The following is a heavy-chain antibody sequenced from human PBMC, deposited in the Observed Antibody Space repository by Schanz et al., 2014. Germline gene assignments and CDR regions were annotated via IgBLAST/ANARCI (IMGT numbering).Heavy chain of an antibody. V-gene: IGHV1-18*01. D-gene: IGHD6-13*01. CDR1: GYTFISYG. Sequence: QVQLVQSGAEVKKPGASVKVSCKASGYTFISYGIKWVRQAPGQGLEWLGWISGSNGNTNYTQKFQGRVTMTRDTSTSTVYMELSSLRSEDTAVYYCARDGVDAAAGGNYWGQGTLXTVSS. CDR3: ARDGVDAAAGGNY. J-gene: IGHJ4*02. CDR2: ISGSNGNT.